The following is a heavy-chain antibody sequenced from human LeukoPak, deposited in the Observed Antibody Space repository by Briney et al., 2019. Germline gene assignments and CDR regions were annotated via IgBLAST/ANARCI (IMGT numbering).Heavy chain of an antibody. CDR3: ARGVRLEMYYFDY. Sequence: GASVKVSCKASGGTFSSYAINWVRQAPGQGLEWMGGIIPIFGTANYAQKFQGRVTITADESTSTAYMELSSLRSEDTAVYYCARGVRLEMYYFDYWGQGTLVTVSS. D-gene: IGHD1-1*01. CDR1: GGTFSSYA. V-gene: IGHV1-69*13. J-gene: IGHJ4*02. CDR2: IIPIFGTA.